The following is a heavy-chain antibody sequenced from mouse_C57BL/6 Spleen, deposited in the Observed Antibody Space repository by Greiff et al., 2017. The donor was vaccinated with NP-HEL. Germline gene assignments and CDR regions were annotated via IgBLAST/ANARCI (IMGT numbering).Heavy chain of an antibody. CDR1: GFTFSDYG. CDR2: ISSGSSTI. D-gene: IGHD2-4*01. J-gene: IGHJ3*01. V-gene: IGHV5-17*01. Sequence: EVMLVESGGGLVKPGGSLKLSCAASGFTFSDYGMHWVRQAPGKGLEWVAYISSGSSTIYYADTVKGRFTISRDNAKNTLFLQMTSLRSEDTAMYYCARAYYDYAWFAYWGQGTLVTVSA. CDR3: ARAYYDYAWFAY.